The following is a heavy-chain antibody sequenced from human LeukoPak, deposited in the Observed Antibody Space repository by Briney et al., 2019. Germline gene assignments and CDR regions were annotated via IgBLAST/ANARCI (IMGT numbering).Heavy chain of an antibody. Sequence: PGGSLRLPCAASGFTFSSYAMSWVRQAPGKGLEWVSAISGSGGSTYYADSVKGRFTISRDNSKNTLYLQMNSLRAEDTAVYYCAKAITGITISYFDYWGQGTLVTVSS. J-gene: IGHJ4*02. CDR1: GFTFSSYA. D-gene: IGHD3-3*01. CDR2: ISGSGGST. V-gene: IGHV3-23*01. CDR3: AKAITGITISYFDY.